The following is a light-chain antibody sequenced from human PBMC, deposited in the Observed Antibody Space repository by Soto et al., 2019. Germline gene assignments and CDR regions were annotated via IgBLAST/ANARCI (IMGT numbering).Light chain of an antibody. CDR1: QSVSNNY. CDR2: DAS. J-gene: IGKJ1*01. CDR3: QQCARSPLT. V-gene: IGKV3-20*01. Sequence: EIVLTQSPGTLSLSPGERATLSCRASQSVSNNYLAWYQQKPGQAPRLLIADASRRATGIPDRFSGSGSGTEFTLTISRLEPEDFAVYYCQQCARSPLTFGQGTKVEIK.